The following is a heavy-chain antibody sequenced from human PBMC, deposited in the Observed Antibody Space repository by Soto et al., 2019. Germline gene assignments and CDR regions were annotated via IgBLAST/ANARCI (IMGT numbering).Heavy chain of an antibody. CDR1: GFSSSDYW. V-gene: IGHV3-7*01. CDR3: TRDPSWGAFDI. CDR2: INGDGSDR. J-gene: IGHJ3*02. D-gene: IGHD7-27*01. Sequence: ELQLVQSGGGLAQPGGSLRLSCIASGFSSSDYWMAWIRQVPGKGLELVAAINGDGSDRSYLESVEGRFTISRDNANNSVFLHLNTLTAEDTAVYFCTRDPSWGAFDIWGQGTMVTVSS.